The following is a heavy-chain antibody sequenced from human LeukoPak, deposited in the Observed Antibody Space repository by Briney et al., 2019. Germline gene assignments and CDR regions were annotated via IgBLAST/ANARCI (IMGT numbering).Heavy chain of an antibody. CDR1: GGSFSGYY. V-gene: IGHV4-34*01. D-gene: IGHD1-14*01. CDR3: ARGPRHHFNY. CDR2: INHSGST. J-gene: IGHJ4*02. Sequence: SVTLSLTCAVYGGSFSGYYWSWIRQPPGKGLEWIGEINHSGSTNYNPSLKSRVTISVDTSKNQFSLKLSSVTAADTAVFYCARGPRHHFNYWGQGTPVTVSS.